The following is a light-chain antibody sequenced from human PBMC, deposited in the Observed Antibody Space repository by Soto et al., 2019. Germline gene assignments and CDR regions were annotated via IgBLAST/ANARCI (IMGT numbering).Light chain of an antibody. CDR3: TSYTGDDFTFV. J-gene: IGLJ1*01. CDR2: EDI. Sequence: QSALTQPASVSGSPGQSITISCTGTSSDVGRYDLVSWYQQRPGNVPKLMIYEDIKRPSGVSDRFSGSKSGNTASLTISGLQAEDEADYYCTSYTGDDFTFVFGTGTKVTVL. CDR1: SSDVGRYDL. V-gene: IGLV2-14*02.